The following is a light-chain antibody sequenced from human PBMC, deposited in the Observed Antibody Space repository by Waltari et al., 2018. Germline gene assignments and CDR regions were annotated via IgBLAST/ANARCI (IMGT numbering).Light chain of an antibody. CDR2: DVT. V-gene: IGLV2-14*01. J-gene: IGLJ2*01. CDR3: SSYTSDTTLI. CDR1: SGDVGRYHY. Sequence: QSALTQPASVSGSPGQSITITCTGTSGDVGRYHYVSWFQQHPGKAPKLMIYDVTKRPSGISDRFSGSKSGNTASLTISGLQADDEADYYCSSYTSDTTLIFGGGTELTVL.